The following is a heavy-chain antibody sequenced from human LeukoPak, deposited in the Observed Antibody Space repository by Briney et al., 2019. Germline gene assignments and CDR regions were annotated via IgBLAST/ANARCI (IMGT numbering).Heavy chain of an antibody. CDR3: ARDSVLVVRGVPHNWFGP. Sequence: PGGSLRLSCAASGFTYSSYWMSWVRQAPGKGLDWVANIKQDGSEKYAVDSVKGRFTISRDNAKNSLYLQMNSLRAEDTAVYYCARDSVLVVRGVPHNWFGPWGQGTLVTVSS. CDR1: GFTYSSYW. CDR2: IKQDGSEK. D-gene: IGHD3-10*01. J-gene: IGHJ5*02. V-gene: IGHV3-7*01.